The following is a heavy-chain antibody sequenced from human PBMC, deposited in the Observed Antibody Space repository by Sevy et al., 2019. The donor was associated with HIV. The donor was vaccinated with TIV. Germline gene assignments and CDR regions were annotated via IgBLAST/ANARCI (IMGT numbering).Heavy chain of an antibody. D-gene: IGHD4-17*01. CDR3: SRLLRNYGDYEGYYFDY. CDR1: GGSISSSSYY. V-gene: IGHV4-39*02. Sequence: SETLSLTCTVSGGSISSSSYYWGWLRQPPGKGLEWIGSINYSGSTYYNPSLMSRVTTSVDTSKNNFSLKLRSVTAADTAVYYCSRLLRNYGDYEGYYFDYWGQGTLVTVSS. J-gene: IGHJ4*02. CDR2: INYSGST.